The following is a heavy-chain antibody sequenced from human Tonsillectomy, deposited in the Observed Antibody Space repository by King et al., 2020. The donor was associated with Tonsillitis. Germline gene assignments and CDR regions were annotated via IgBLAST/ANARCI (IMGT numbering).Heavy chain of an antibody. J-gene: IGHJ4*02. D-gene: IGHD2-8*02. Sequence: GQLVQSGGGVVQPGGSLRLSCAASGFTFSSYGMHWVRQAPGKGLEWVAFIRYDGSNKYYADSVKGRFTISRDNSKNTLYLQMNSLRAEDTAVYYCAKDLSGGRTALDYWGQGTLVTVSS. V-gene: IGHV3-30*02. CDR3: AKDLSGGRTALDY. CDR1: GFTFSSYG. CDR2: IRYDGSNK.